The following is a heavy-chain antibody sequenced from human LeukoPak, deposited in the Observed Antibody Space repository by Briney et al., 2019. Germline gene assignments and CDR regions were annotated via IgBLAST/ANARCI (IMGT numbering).Heavy chain of an antibody. J-gene: IGHJ4*02. CDR1: GFTFSSYG. D-gene: IGHD2-2*01. Sequence: GGSLRLSCAASGFTFSSYGMHWVRQAPGKGLEWVAFIRYDGSNKYYADSVKGRFTIYRDNSKNTLYLQMNSLRAEDTAVYYCAKDLWYQPLMGYWGQGTLVTVSS. CDR3: AKDLWYQPLMGY. V-gene: IGHV3-30*02. CDR2: IRYDGSNK.